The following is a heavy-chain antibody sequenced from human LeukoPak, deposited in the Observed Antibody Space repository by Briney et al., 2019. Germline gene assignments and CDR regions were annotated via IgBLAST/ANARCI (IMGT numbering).Heavy chain of an antibody. V-gene: IGHV3-7*01. Sequence: GGSLRLSCAASGFTLSSYWMSWVRQAPGKGLEWVANIKRDGSEKYYVDSVKGRFTISRDNAKNSLYLQMNSLRVEDTAVYYCVRDDGTTKPCWGQGTLVTVSS. D-gene: IGHD1/OR15-1a*01. CDR1: GFTLSSYW. CDR2: IKRDGSEK. CDR3: VRDDGTTKPC. J-gene: IGHJ4*02.